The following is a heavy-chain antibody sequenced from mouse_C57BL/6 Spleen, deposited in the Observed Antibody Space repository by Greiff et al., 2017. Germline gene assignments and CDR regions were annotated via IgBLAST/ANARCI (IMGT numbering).Heavy chain of an antibody. CDR3: ARRYGSSFDH. J-gene: IGHJ2*01. D-gene: IGHD1-1*01. V-gene: IGHV1-26*01. CDR2: INPNNGGT. CDR1: GYTFTDYY. Sequence: EVQLQQSGPELVKPGASVKISCTASGYTFTDYYMNWVKQSPGKGLEWIGDINPNNGGTSYNKKFKGQATLTVDKSSSTAYMEHRSLTSEASAVYYGARRYGSSFDHWGQGTTLTVSS.